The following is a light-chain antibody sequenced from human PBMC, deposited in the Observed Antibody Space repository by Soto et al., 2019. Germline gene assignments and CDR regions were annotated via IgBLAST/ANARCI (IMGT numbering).Light chain of an antibody. CDR3: QLYNRYPWT. J-gene: IGKJ1*01. V-gene: IGKV1-5*01. Sequence: DIQMTQSPSTLSASIGDRVTITCRASQTINNWLAWYQQKPGKAPNLLIYHASNLKTGVPSRFSGSAFGTEFPLTNSSLQPDDFATDYCQLYNRYPWTFGQGPKVEIK. CDR2: HAS. CDR1: QTINNW.